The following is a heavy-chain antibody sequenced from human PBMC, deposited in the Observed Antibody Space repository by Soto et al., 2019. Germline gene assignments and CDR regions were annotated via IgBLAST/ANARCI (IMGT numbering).Heavy chain of an antibody. D-gene: IGHD3-22*01. V-gene: IGHV3-21*01. CDR2: ISSSSSYI. J-gene: IGHJ3*02. CDR1: GFTFSSYS. Sequence: EVQLVESGGGLVKPGGSLRLSCAASGFTFSSYSMNWVRQAPGKGLEWVSSISSSSSYIYYADSVKGRFTISRDNAKNSLYLQMNSLRAEDTAVYYCARVRFGDYDSSGYYYVVRPIDAFDIWGQGTMVTVSS. CDR3: ARVRFGDYDSSGYYYVVRPIDAFDI.